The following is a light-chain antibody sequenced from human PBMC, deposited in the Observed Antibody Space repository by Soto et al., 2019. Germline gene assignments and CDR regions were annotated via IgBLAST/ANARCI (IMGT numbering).Light chain of an antibody. Sequence: NFMLTQPHSVSVSPGKTVIISCTRSSGSIASNYVQWYQQRPGSSPTTVIYEDNQRPSGVPDRFSGSIDSSSNSASLTISGLETEDEADYFCQSYDATNWVLCRGTTLPVL. V-gene: IGLV6-57*01. CDR1: SGSIASNY. J-gene: IGLJ3*02. CDR2: EDN. CDR3: QSYDATNWV.